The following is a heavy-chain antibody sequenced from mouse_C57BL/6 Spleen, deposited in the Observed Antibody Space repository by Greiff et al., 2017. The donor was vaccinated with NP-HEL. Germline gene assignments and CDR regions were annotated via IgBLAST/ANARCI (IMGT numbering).Heavy chain of an antibody. Sequence: VQLQQSGAELVRPGASVKLSCKASGYTFTDYYINWVKQRPGQGLEWIARIYPGSGNTYYNEKFKGKATLTAEKSSSTAYMQLSSLTSEDSAVYVCAAGDGYPEGAMDYWGQGTSVTVSS. V-gene: IGHV1-76*01. CDR3: AAGDGYPEGAMDY. CDR2: IYPGSGNT. CDR1: GYTFTDYY. D-gene: IGHD2-3*01. J-gene: IGHJ4*01.